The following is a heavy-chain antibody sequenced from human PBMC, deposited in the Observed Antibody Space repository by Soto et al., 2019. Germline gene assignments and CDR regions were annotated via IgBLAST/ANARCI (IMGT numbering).Heavy chain of an antibody. J-gene: IGHJ4*02. Sequence: EVQVLESGGGLVQPGGSLRLSCAATGFTFSDFAMSWVRQAPGKGLEWVSRIYGGGNGPHYADSVKGRVTISRDNSKNTVYRQMNSLRAEDTAVYYFATMVERDPWAYPFAYGGQGTLVTASS. CDR2: IYGGGNGP. CDR1: GFTFSDFA. V-gene: IGHV3-23*01. CDR3: ATMVERDPWAYPFAY. D-gene: IGHD2-8*01.